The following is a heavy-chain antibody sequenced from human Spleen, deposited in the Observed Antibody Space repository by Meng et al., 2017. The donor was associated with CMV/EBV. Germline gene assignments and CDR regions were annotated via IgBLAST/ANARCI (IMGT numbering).Heavy chain of an antibody. Sequence: ISGDSVSTKTADWNWFRQSPSRGLEWLGRTYYRSKWYNDYTLSVKSRLTINPDTSKNQFSLHLNSVTPDDTAVYYCARFSVFGVGDYWGQGTLVTVSS. CDR2: TYYRSKWYN. J-gene: IGHJ4*02. CDR3: ARFSVFGVGDY. V-gene: IGHV6-1*01. CDR1: GDSVSTKTAD. D-gene: IGHD3-3*01.